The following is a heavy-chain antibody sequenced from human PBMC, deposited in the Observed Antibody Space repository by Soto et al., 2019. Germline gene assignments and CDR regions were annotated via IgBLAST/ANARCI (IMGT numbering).Heavy chain of an antibody. CDR1: GFTFSSYA. CDR3: ERVHGSVTYYGMDV. Sequence: QVQLVESGGGVVQPGRSLRLSCAASGFTFSSYAMHWVRQAPGKGLEWVAVISYDGSNKYYADSVKGRFTISRDNSKNTLYLQMNSLRAEDTAVYYCERVHGSVTYYGMDVWVQGTTVTVSS. J-gene: IGHJ6*02. V-gene: IGHV3-30-3*01. D-gene: IGHD3-10*01. CDR2: ISYDGSNK.